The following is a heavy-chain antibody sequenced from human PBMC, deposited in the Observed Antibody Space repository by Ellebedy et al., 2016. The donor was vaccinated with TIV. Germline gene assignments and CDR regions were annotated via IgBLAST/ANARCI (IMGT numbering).Heavy chain of an antibody. CDR2: IIPIFGTA. D-gene: IGHD6-19*01. V-gene: IGHV1-69*13. CDR1: GGTFSSYA. Sequence: AASVKVSCKASGGTFSSYAISWVRQAPGQGLEWMGGIIPIFGTANYAQKFQGRVTITADESTSTAYMELRSLRSDDTAVYYCARARGMIAVAVGIWGQGTMVTVSS. CDR3: ARARGMIAVAVGI. J-gene: IGHJ3*02.